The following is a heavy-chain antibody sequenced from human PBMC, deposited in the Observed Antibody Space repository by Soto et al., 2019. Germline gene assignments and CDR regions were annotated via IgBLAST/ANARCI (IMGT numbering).Heavy chain of an antibody. D-gene: IGHD1-1*01. CDR2: IDPSDSYT. CDR1: GYSFTSYW. V-gene: IGHV5-10-1*01. CDR3: ARLDRQKIYYYYGMDV. J-gene: IGHJ6*02. Sequence: GESLKISCKGSGYSFTSYWISWVRQMPGKGLEWMGRIDPSDSYTNYSPSFQGHVTISADKSISTAYLQWSSLKASDTAMYYCARLDRQKIYYYYGMDVWGQGTTVTVSS.